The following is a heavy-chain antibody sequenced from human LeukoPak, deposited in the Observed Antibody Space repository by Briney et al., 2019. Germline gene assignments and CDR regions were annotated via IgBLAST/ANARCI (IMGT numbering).Heavy chain of an antibody. D-gene: IGHD6-13*01. Sequence: GASVKVSCKASGYTFTSYDINWVRQATGQGLEWMGWMNPNSGNTGYARKFQGRVTMTRNTSISTAYMELSSLRSEDTAVYYCARAYSSSWSYYYYGMDVWGQGTTVTVSS. CDR3: ARAYSSSWSYYYYGMDV. CDR2: MNPNSGNT. CDR1: GYTFTSYD. V-gene: IGHV1-8*01. J-gene: IGHJ6*02.